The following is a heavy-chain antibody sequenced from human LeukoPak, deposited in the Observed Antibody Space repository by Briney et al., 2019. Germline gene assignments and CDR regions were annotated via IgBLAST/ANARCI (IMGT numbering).Heavy chain of an antibody. V-gene: IGHV1-69*13. D-gene: IGHD3-22*01. CDR2: IIPIFGTA. J-gene: IGHJ5*02. CDR3: ARDTAPYDSSGSNWFDP. CDR1: GGTFSSYA. Sequence: ASVKVSCKASGGTFSSYAISWVRQAPGQGLEWVGGIIPIFGTANYAQKFQGRVTITADESTSTVYMELSSLRSEDTAVYYCARDTAPYDSSGSNWFDPWGQGTLVTVSS.